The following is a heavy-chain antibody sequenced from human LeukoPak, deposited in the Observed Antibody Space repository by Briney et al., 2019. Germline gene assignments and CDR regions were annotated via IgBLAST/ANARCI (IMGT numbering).Heavy chain of an antibody. Sequence: GGSLRLSCAASGFTFSSYSMNWVRQAPGKGLEWVSSISSSSSYIYYADSVKGRFTISRDNAKNSLCLQMNSLRAEDTAVYYCARDDRGYPFDYWGQGTLVTVSS. V-gene: IGHV3-21*01. J-gene: IGHJ4*02. CDR2: ISSSSSYI. D-gene: IGHD3-22*01. CDR1: GFTFSSYS. CDR3: ARDDRGYPFDY.